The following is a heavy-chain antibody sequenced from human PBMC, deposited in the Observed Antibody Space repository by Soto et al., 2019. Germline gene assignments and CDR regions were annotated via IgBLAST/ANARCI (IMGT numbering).Heavy chain of an antibody. CDR2: ISSDGSGQ. D-gene: IGHD2-21*02. J-gene: IGHJ4*02. V-gene: IGHV3-30-3*01. CDR1: GFTFSSYA. Sequence: PGGSLRLSCEVSGFTFSSYAMHWVRQPPGKGLEWVAIISSDGSGQFYADSVKGRFTISRDNSKNTLYLQMNSLRAEDTAVYYCARDPVAYCGGDCRTFDYWGQGTLVTVSS. CDR3: ARDPVAYCGGDCRTFDY.